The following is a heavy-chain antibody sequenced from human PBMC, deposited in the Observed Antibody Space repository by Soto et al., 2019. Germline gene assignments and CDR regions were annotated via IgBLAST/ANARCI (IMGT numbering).Heavy chain of an antibody. J-gene: IGHJ4*02. CDR2: ISWNSGSI. Sequence: GGSLRLSCAASGFTFDDYAMHWVRQAPGKGLEWVSGISWNSGSIGYADSVKGRFTISRDNAKNSLYLQMNSLRAEDTALYYCAKDIGGYSGYDTFDYWGQGTLVTVSS. V-gene: IGHV3-9*01. CDR1: GFTFDDYA. CDR3: AKDIGGYSGYDTFDY. D-gene: IGHD5-12*01.